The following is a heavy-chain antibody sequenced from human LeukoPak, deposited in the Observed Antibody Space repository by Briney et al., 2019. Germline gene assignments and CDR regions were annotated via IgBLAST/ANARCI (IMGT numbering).Heavy chain of an antibody. V-gene: IGHV4-4*02. CDR3: ARGARGDYVDWFDT. CDR2: IYHSGST. D-gene: IGHD4-17*01. J-gene: IGHJ5*02. Sequence: PSETLSLTCAVSGGSISSSNWWSWVRQPPGKGLEWIGEIYHSGSTNYNPSLKSRVTISVDTANNQFSLKLSSVTAADTAVYYCARGARGDYVDWFDTWGQGTLVTVSS. CDR1: GGSISSSNW.